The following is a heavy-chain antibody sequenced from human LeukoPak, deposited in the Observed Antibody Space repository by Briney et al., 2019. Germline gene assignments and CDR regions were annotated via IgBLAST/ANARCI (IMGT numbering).Heavy chain of an antibody. Sequence: GASVKVSCQASGGTFSSYAISWVRQAPGQGLEWMGGIIPIFGTANYAQKFQGRVTITADESTSTAYMELSSLRSEDTAVYYCARGGDGYNSNYFDYWGQGTLVTVSS. V-gene: IGHV1-69*13. CDR2: IIPIFGTA. D-gene: IGHD5-24*01. CDR1: GGTFSSYA. CDR3: ARGGDGYNSNYFDY. J-gene: IGHJ4*02.